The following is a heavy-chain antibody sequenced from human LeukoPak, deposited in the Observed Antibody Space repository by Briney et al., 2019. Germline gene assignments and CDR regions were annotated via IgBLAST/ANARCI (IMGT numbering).Heavy chain of an antibody. Sequence: SETLSLTCVVYGGSFNAYYWSWIRQPPGKGLEWIGEINDSGGTNYNPSLKSRVTISVDTSKNQFSLKLSSVTAADTAVYYCARGTYNVDTAMVQASYYFDYWGQGTLVTVSS. V-gene: IGHV4-34*01. CDR1: GGSFNAYY. CDR2: INDSGGT. CDR3: ARGTYNVDTAMVQASYYFDY. D-gene: IGHD5-18*01. J-gene: IGHJ4*02.